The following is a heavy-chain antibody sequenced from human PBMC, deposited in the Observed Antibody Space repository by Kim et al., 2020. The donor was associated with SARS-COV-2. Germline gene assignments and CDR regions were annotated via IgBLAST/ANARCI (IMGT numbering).Heavy chain of an antibody. Sequence: GGSLRLSCAASGFTFSSYAMSWVRQAPGKGLEWVSAISGSGGSTYYADSVKGRFTISRDNSKNTLYLQMNSLRAEDTAVYYCAKNGRSCSGGSCTSRASAFDIWGQGTMVTVSS. J-gene: IGHJ3*02. CDR1: GFTFSSYA. CDR3: AKNGRSCSGGSCTSRASAFDI. D-gene: IGHD2-15*01. CDR2: ISGSGGST. V-gene: IGHV3-23*01.